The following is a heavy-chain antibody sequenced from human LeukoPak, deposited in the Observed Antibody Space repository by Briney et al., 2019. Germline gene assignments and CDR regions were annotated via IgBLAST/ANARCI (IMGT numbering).Heavy chain of an antibody. CDR1: GYTFTSYA. J-gene: IGHJ4*02. Sequence: ASVKVSFKASGYTFTSYAMHWVRQAPGQRLEWMGWINAGNGNTKYSQKFQGRVTITRDTSASTAYMELSSLRSEDTAVYYCAREGAGYSYGYLGSDYWGQGTLVTVSS. D-gene: IGHD5-18*01. V-gene: IGHV1-3*01. CDR2: INAGNGNT. CDR3: AREGAGYSYGYLGSDY.